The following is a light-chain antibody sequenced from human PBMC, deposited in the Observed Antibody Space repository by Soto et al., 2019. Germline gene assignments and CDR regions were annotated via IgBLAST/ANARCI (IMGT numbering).Light chain of an antibody. V-gene: IGKV3-15*01. J-gene: IGKJ4*01. CDR3: QQYDKWPPLT. Sequence: EIVMTQSPATLSVSPGERATLSCGASQSVRSNFAWYQQKPGQAPRLLIYGASTRATGIPARFSGSGSGTEFTLTIGSLQSEDFAIYYCQQYDKWPPLTFGGGTKVDIK. CDR1: QSVRSN. CDR2: GAS.